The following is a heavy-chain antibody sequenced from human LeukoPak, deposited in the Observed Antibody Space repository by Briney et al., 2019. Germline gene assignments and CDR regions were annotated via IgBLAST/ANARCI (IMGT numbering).Heavy chain of an antibody. Sequence: GASVKVSCKASGYTFTSYYIHWVRQAPGQGLEWMGGIIPIFGTANYAQKFQGRVTITADESTSTAYMELSSLRSEDTAVYYCASSLRRYYDSSGKLDYWGQGTLVTVSS. D-gene: IGHD3-22*01. CDR1: GYTFTSYY. V-gene: IGHV1-69*13. CDR2: IIPIFGTA. CDR3: ASSLRRYYDSSGKLDY. J-gene: IGHJ4*02.